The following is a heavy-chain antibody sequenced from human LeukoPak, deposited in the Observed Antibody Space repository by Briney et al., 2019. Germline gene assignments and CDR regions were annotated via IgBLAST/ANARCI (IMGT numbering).Heavy chain of an antibody. Sequence: SETLSLTCTVSGGSISSYYWSWIRLPPGKGLEWIGYIYYSGSTYYNPSLKSRVTISVDTSKNQFSLKLSSVTAADTAVYYCARWDYYDSSGDNAFDIWGQGTMVTVSS. CDR1: GGSISSYY. CDR3: ARWDYYDSSGDNAFDI. V-gene: IGHV4-59*08. D-gene: IGHD3-22*01. J-gene: IGHJ3*02. CDR2: IYYSGST.